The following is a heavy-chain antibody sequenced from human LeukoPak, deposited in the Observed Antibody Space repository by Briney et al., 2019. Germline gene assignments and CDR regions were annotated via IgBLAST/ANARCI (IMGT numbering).Heavy chain of an antibody. CDR2: IYYSGST. CDR3: ARGVAAAPPTLDY. J-gene: IGHJ4*02. CDR1: GGSVSSYY. D-gene: IGHD2-15*01. Sequence: SETLSLTCTVSGGSVSSYYWSWIRQPPGKGLEWIGYIYYSGSTNYNPSLKSRVTISVDTSKNQFSLKLSSVTAADTAVYYCARGVAAAPPTLDYWGQGTLVTVSS. V-gene: IGHV4-59*02.